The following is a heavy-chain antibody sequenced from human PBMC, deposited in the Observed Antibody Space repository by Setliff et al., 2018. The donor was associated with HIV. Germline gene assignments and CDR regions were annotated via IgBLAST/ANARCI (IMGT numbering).Heavy chain of an antibody. CDR2: INAYNGNT. CDR1: GYTFTSFA. J-gene: IGHJ5*02. Sequence: ASVKVSCKASGYTFTSFAIHWVRQAPGHGLEWMGWINAYNGNTDYAPRLLGRVTMTTDTSTSTAYMELRSLSSDDTAVYYCARARLQGIVTAVGPRDNCLDPWGQGTRVTVSS. V-gene: IGHV1-18*01. CDR3: ARARLQGIVTAVGPRDNCLDP. D-gene: IGHD1-26*01.